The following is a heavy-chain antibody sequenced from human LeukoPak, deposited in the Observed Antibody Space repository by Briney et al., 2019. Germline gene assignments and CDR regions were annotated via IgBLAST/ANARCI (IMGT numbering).Heavy chain of an antibody. CDR2: IYYSGST. D-gene: IGHD3-22*01. CDR3: ARGTPKFSYYYDSSGYYPN. CDR1: GGSISSGGYY. Sequence: SETLSLTCTVSGGSISSGGYYWSWIRQHPGKGLEWIGYIYYSGSTYYNPSLKSRVTISVDTSKNQFSLKLSSVTAADTAVYYCARGTPKFSYYYDSSGYYPNWGQGTLVTVSS. J-gene: IGHJ4*02. V-gene: IGHV4-31*03.